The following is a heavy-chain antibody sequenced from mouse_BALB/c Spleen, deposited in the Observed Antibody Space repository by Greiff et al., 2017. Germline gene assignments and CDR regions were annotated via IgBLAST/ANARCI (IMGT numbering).Heavy chain of an antibody. D-gene: IGHD2-2*01. CDR1: GYSITSGYY. J-gene: IGHJ4*01. Sequence: VQLKESGPGLVKPSQSLSLTCSVTGYSITSGYYWNWIRQFPGNKLEWMGYISYDGSNNYNPSLKNRISITRDTSKNQFFLKLNSVTTEDTATYYCARELVYYYAMDYWGQGTSVTVSS. CDR3: ARELVYYYAMDY. V-gene: IGHV3-6*02. CDR2: ISYDGSN.